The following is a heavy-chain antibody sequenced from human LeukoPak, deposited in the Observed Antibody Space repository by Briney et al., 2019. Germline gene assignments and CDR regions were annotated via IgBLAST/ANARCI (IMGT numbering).Heavy chain of an antibody. CDR3: AKDSTTSTVTTFDY. Sequence: AGGSLRLSCAASGFTFSSYAMSWVRQAPGKGLEWVSAISGSDDNTYYADSVKGRFTISRDNSKNTLYLQMNSRRAEDTAVYYCAKDSTTSTVTTFDYWGQGTLVTVSS. V-gene: IGHV3-23*01. CDR2: ISGSDDNT. J-gene: IGHJ4*02. D-gene: IGHD4-17*01. CDR1: GFTFSSYA.